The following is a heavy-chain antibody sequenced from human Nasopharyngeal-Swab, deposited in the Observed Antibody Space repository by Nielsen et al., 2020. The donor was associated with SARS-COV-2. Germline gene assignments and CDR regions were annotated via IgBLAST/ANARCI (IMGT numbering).Heavy chain of an antibody. CDR3: ATNSSSWGGFDY. V-gene: IGHV3-23*01. CDR1: GFTFSSYG. Sequence: GESLKISCAASGFTFSSYGMSWVRQAPGKGLEWVSAISGSGDNTYYADSVKGRFTISRDNSKNTLYLQMNSLRVEDTAVYYCATNSSSWGGFDYWGQGTLATVSS. D-gene: IGHD6-13*01. CDR2: ISGSGDNT. J-gene: IGHJ4*02.